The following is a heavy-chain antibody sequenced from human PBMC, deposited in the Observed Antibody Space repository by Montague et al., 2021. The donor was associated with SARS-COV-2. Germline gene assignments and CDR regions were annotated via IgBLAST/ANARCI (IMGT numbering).Heavy chain of an antibody. CDR1: GGSFRNYY. Sequence: SETLSLTCAVYGGSFRNYYWSWIRQSPGKGLEWIGEVDQSGNTNXNPSLKSRVTISADISKNQFSVKLASATAADTGIYYCARGKRSCPIIVLGASTRNYFDSWGQGTPVTVSS. CDR3: ARGKRSCPIIVLGASTRNYFDS. J-gene: IGHJ4*02. CDR2: VDQSGNT. V-gene: IGHV4-34*01. D-gene: IGHD3-16*02.